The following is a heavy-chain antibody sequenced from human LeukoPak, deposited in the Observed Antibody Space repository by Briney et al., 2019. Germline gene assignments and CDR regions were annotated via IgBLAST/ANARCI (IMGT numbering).Heavy chain of an antibody. CDR1: GFTFSSYE. V-gene: IGHV3-48*03. J-gene: IGHJ4*02. CDR3: ARRLRRLFDY. D-gene: IGHD2-15*01. CDR2: ISGSGSAV. Sequence: GGSLRLSCAASGFTFSSYELKRVRQAPGKGLERVSTISGSGSAVWYTDSVRGRFTNSRDNAQHSVYLQMNRLRAEDTAVYYCARRLRRLFDYWGQGTLVTVSS.